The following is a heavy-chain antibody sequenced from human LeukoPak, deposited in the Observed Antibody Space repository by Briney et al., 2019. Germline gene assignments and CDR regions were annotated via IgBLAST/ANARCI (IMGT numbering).Heavy chain of an antibody. CDR3: AGYGVATTWAQSFDI. V-gene: IGHV4-59*01. J-gene: IGHJ3*02. CDR1: AGSIRSYY. D-gene: IGHD4-17*01. Sequence: PSETLSLTCTVSAGSIRSYYWSWIRQPPGKGLEWVGFAHYTETTNYNPYLQSRVTISIDTSKSQFSLRLSSVTAADTAVYFCAGYGVATTWAQSFDIWGQGTKVTVSS. CDR2: AHYTETT.